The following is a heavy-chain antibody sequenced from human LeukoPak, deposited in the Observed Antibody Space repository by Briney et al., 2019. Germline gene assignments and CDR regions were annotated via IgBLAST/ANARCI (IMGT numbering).Heavy chain of an antibody. CDR1: GFTVSNNY. CDR2: IYSGGST. J-gene: IGHJ6*03. Sequence: PGGSLRLSCAASGFTVSNNYMRWVRQAPGKGLEWVSLIYSGGSTYYADSVKGRFIISRDNSQNTLYLQINGLRAEDTAVYYCAKVGKAARIIGTTSRYYYYYMDVWGKGTTVTISS. CDR3: AKVGKAARIIGTTSRYYYYYMDV. V-gene: IGHV3-66*01. D-gene: IGHD1-20*01.